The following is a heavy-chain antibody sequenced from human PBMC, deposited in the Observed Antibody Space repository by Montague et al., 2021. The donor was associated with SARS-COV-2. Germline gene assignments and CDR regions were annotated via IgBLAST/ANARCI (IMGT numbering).Heavy chain of an antibody. CDR3: ARWGLNNAFDI. CDR1: GASISRSHYF. D-gene: IGHD1/OR15-1a*01. J-gene: IGHJ3*02. Sequence: SETLSLTCSVSGASISRSHYFWAWIRQPPGMGLEWIGSIYFTGKTYYHPSLKSRVTISIDTSKNNFSLRLSSVTAADSAVFYCARWGLNNAFDIWGLGTMITVSS. CDR2: IYFTGKT. V-gene: IGHV4-39*02.